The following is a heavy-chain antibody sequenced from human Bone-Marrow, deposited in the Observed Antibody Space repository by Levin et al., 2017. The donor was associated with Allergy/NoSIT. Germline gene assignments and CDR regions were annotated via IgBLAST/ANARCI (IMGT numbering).Heavy chain of an antibody. J-gene: IGHJ5*02. CDR2: ISWDGGTT. CDR3: TKDGNIGYYSYWFDP. CDR1: GFTFDDFA. D-gene: IGHD3-22*01. V-gene: IGHV3-43D*03. Sequence: LSLTCAASGFTFDDFAMHWVRQTPGKGLEWVSLISWDGGTTYYADSVKGRFTVSRDNSRNSLYLQMNSLRAEDTALYFCTKDGNIGYYSYWFDPWGQGTLVTVSS.